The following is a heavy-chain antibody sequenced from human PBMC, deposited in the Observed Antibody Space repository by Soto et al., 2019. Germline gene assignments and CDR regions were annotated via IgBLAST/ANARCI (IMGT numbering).Heavy chain of an antibody. D-gene: IGHD3-16*01. CDR2: IYYSGST. Sequence: QVQLQESGPGLVKPSETLSLSCNVSGGSISGHYWSWVRQTPGKGLEWIGYIYYSGSTNYNPSLKRRFTISVDTSKNHLSLRLTSVTAADTAVYYCARGPYYDLIWNYYYMDVWGKGTTVTVS. CDR3: ARGPYYDLIWNYYYMDV. CDR1: GGSISGHY. J-gene: IGHJ6*03. V-gene: IGHV4-59*08.